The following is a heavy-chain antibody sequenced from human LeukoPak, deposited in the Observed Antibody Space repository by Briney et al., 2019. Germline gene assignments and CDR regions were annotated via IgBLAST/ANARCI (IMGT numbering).Heavy chain of an antibody. Sequence: SVKVSCKASGGTFSSYAISWVRQAPGQGLDWMGRIIPIFGTANYAQKFQGRVTITTDESTSTAYMELSSLRSEDTAVYYCARDGPYSSSWYVSTSTYYFDYWGQGTLVTVSS. D-gene: IGHD6-13*01. CDR1: GGTFSSYA. J-gene: IGHJ4*02. CDR3: ARDGPYSSSWYVSTSTYYFDY. CDR2: IIPIFGTA. V-gene: IGHV1-69*05.